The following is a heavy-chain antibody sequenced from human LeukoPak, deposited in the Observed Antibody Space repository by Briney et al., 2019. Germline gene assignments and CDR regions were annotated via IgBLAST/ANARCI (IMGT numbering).Heavy chain of an antibody. CDR2: ISAYNGNT. CDR1: GYTFTSYG. V-gene: IGHV1-18*01. CDR3: ARVHNYDFWGGYYGSIDY. J-gene: IGHJ4*02. D-gene: IGHD3-3*01. Sequence: VASVKVSCKASGYTFTSYGISWVRQAPGQGLEWMGWISAYNGNTNYAQKLQGRVTMTTDTSTSTAYMELRSLRSDDTAVYYCARVHNYDFWGGYYGSIDYWGQGTLVTVSS.